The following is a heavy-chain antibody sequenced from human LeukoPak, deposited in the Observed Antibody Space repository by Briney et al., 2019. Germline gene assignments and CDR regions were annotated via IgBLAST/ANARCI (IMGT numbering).Heavy chain of an antibody. J-gene: IGHJ4*02. CDR3: AKDISKGGIQLWLGADY. D-gene: IGHD5-18*01. Sequence: PGGSLRLSCAASGFTFSSYSMNWVRQAPGKGLEWVSYISSRSDNLYYADSVKGRFTISRDNAKNSLYLQMNSLRAEDTALYYCAKDISKGGIQLWLGADYWGQGTLVTVSS. CDR2: ISSRSDNL. CDR1: GFTFSSYS. V-gene: IGHV3-48*04.